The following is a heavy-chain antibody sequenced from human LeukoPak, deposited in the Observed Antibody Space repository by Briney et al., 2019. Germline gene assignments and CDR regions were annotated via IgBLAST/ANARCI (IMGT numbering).Heavy chain of an antibody. J-gene: IGHJ4*02. CDR1: GYTFTTYG. D-gene: IGHD1-26*01. V-gene: IGHV1-18*01. Sequence: GASVKVSCKASGYTFTTYGIIWVRQAPGQGLEWMGWISGYNGNPNYAQKFQGRVTMTTDTSTSTAYMELRSLRSDDTAVYYCARGEDGSFDSFDYWGQGTLVTVSS. CDR3: ARGEDGSFDSFDY. CDR2: ISGYNGNP.